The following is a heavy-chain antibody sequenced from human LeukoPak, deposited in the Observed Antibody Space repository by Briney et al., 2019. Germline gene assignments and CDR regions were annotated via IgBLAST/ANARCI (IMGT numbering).Heavy chain of an antibody. J-gene: IGHJ6*03. CDR3: ARGVPYYYDSRGDLYYYMDV. CDR1: GGSISSYY. Sequence: SETLSLTCTVSGGSISSYYWSWIRQPPGKGLEWIGYIYYSGSTNYNPSLKSRVTISVDTSKNQFSLKLSSVTAADTAVYYCARGVPYYYDSRGDLYYYMDVWGKGTTVTVSS. D-gene: IGHD3-22*01. CDR2: IYYSGST. V-gene: IGHV4-59*01.